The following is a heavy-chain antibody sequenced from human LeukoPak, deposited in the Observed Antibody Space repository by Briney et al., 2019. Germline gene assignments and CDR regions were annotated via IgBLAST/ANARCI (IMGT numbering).Heavy chain of an antibody. D-gene: IGHD3-10*01. CDR2: IYWDDNK. J-gene: IGHJ5*02. CDR1: GFSLTTNEVG. CDR3: AHRPHGSGSYYGP. V-gene: IGHV2-5*02. Sequence: SGPTLVKPTQTLTLTCTFSGFSLTTNEVGVAWIRQPPGKALEWLALIYWDDNKRYRPSLESRLTITKDASKNQVVLTMTNMDPADTATYYCAHRPHGSGSYYGPWGQGILVTVSS.